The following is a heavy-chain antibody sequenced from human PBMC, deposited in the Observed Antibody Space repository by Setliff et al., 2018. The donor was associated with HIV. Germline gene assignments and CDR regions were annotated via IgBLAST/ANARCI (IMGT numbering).Heavy chain of an antibody. CDR2: IFHSGDT. CDR1: GVSVGSGDYY. CDR3: ATRPRIAARPFDY. D-gene: IGHD6-6*01. Sequence: KHSETLSLTCSVSGVSVGSGDYYWHWIRQHPEKALEWIGYIFHSGDTYYNPSLKSRISMSVDTSKNQFSLELTSLTAADTAVYYCATRPRIAARPFDYWGQGMLVTVSS. V-gene: IGHV4-31*03. J-gene: IGHJ4*02.